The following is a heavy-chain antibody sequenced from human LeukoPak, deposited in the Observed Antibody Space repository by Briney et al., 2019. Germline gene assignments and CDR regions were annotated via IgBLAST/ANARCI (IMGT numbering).Heavy chain of an antibody. V-gene: IGHV3-11*01. D-gene: IGHD6-19*01. CDR1: GFTFSDYY. J-gene: IGHJ5*02. CDR3: ARARAVAEGWFDP. CDR2: ISSSGSTI. Sequence: PGGSLRLSCAASGFTFSDYYMSWIRQAPGKGLEWVSYISSSGSTIYCADSVKGRFTISRDNAKNSLYLQMNSLRAEDTAVYYCARARAVAEGWFDPWGQGTLVTVSS.